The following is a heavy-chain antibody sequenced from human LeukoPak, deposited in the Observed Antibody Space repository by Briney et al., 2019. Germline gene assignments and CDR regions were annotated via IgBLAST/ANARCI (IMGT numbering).Heavy chain of an antibody. Sequence: ASVKVSCKASGYTLTSHGITWVRQAPGQGLEWMGRHSMSDDKPKYAQRFQGRVTMTTDTSTGTAYMDLRGLRPDDTAVYYCARSPGDPWDDTSFYLDVWGEGTTVTVSS. J-gene: IGHJ6*03. V-gene: IGHV1-18*01. CDR2: HSMSDDKP. D-gene: IGHD4-17*01. CDR1: GYTLTSHG. CDR3: ARSPGDPWDDTSFYLDV.